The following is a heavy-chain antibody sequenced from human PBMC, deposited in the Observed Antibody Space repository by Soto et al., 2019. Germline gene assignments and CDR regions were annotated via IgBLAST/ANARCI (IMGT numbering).Heavy chain of an antibody. CDR3: GRHPATSETYFYGMDV. CDR1: GGSVSSRSFF. CDR2: IYYSGTT. Sequence: SETLSLTCTVSGGSVSSRSFFWGWIRQSPGKGLEWIGSIYYSGTTYYNPSLKSRVTISVDTSKSQFSLRVSSVTAADTAVYYCGRHPATSETYFYGMDVWGQGTTVTVSS. J-gene: IGHJ6*02. V-gene: IGHV4-39*01.